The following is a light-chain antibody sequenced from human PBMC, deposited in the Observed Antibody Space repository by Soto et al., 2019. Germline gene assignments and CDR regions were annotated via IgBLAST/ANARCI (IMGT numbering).Light chain of an antibody. CDR2: GAS. Sequence: EIVLTQSPGTLSLSPWERATLSCMASQSVSSSYLACYQQKPGQAPRLLIYGASSRATGIPDRFSGSGSGTDFTLTISRLEPEDFAVYYCQQYSSYPITFGQGKRLEIK. CDR1: QSVSSSY. CDR3: QQYSSYPIT. J-gene: IGKJ5*01. V-gene: IGKV3-20*01.